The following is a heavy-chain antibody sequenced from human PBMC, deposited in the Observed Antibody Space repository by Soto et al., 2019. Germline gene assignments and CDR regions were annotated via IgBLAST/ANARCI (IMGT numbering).Heavy chain of an antibody. CDR3: AKGYSYGPNYFDY. V-gene: IGHV3-23*01. D-gene: IGHD5-18*01. Sequence: GGSLRLSCAASGFTFSSYGMHWVRQAPGKGLEWVSAISGSGGSTYYADSVKGRFTISRDNSKNTLYLQMNSLRAEDTAVYYCAKGYSYGPNYFDYWGQGTPVTVSS. CDR1: GFTFSSYG. CDR2: ISGSGGST. J-gene: IGHJ4*02.